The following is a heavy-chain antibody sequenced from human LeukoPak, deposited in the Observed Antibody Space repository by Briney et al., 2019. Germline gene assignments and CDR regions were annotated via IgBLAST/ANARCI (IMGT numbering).Heavy chain of an antibody. V-gene: IGHV3-7*03. J-gene: IGHJ4*02. CDR1: GFSFSSHW. CDR2: IKQDGSER. CDR3: ARDKIVGATYFDY. Sequence: RGSLRLSCVATGFSFSSHWMSWVRQAPGKGLEWVANIKQDGSERYYVDSVKGRFTISRDNAKTSLYLQMNSLRAEDTAVYYCARDKIVGATYFDYWGQGILVTVSS. D-gene: IGHD1-26*01.